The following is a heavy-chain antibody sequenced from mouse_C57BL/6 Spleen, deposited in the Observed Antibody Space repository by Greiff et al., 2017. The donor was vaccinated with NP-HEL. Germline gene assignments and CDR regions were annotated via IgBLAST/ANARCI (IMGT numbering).Heavy chain of an antibody. D-gene: IGHD2-5*01. J-gene: IGHJ4*01. CDR1: GFTFSDYY. Sequence: EVQGVESGGGLVQPGGSLKLSCAASGFTFSDYYMYWVRQTPEKRLEWVAYISNGGGSTYYPDTVKGRFTISRDNAKNTLYLQMSRLKSEDTAMYYCARQGAYYSNYGAMDYWGQGTSVTVSS. CDR2: ISNGGGST. V-gene: IGHV5-12*01. CDR3: ARQGAYYSNYGAMDY.